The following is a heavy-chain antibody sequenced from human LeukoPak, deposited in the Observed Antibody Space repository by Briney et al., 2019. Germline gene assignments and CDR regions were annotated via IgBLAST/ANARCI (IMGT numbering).Heavy chain of an antibody. D-gene: IGHD6-13*01. CDR1: GFTFSSYW. V-gene: IGHV3-7*01. CDR2: IKQDGSEK. J-gene: IGHJ4*02. CDR3: ARVSSSWRRVFDY. Sequence: GGSLRLSCAASGFTFSSYWMSWVRQAPGKGLEWVANIKQDGSEKYYVDSVKGRFTISRDNAKNSLYLQMNSLRAEDTAVYYCARVSSSWRRVFDYWGQGTLVTVSS.